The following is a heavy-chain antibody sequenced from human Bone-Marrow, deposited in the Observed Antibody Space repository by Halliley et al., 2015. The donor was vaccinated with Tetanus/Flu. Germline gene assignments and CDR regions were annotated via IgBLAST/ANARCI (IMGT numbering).Heavy chain of an antibody. J-gene: IGHJ4*02. CDR3: ARRHDWGLDY. CDR1: GYSFSDYW. Sequence: QLVQSGAEVKKPGESLKISCKGSGYSFSDYWIGWVRQMPGKGLECMGIIYPDDSDTRYSQSFQGRVTMSVDRSTNTAYLQWSSLKASDTAIYYCARRHDWGLDYWGQGTLVTVSS. CDR2: IYPDDSDT. D-gene: IGHD7-27*01. V-gene: IGHV5-51*01.